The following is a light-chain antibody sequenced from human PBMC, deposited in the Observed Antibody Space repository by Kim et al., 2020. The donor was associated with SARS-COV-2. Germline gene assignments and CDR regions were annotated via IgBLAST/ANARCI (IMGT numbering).Light chain of an antibody. V-gene: IGLV6-57*02. J-gene: IGLJ3*02. Sequence: TVTIPGTGTSGSIASNYVQWYHERPGSAPPTVIYEDNQRPSGFPDRFSGSIDSSSNSASLTISGLKTEDEADYYCQSYDSSNHWVFGGGTQLTVL. CDR2: EDN. CDR1: SGSIASNY. CDR3: QSYDSSNHWV.